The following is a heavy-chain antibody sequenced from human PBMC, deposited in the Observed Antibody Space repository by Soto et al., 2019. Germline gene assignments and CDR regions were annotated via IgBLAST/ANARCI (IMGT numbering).Heavy chain of an antibody. CDR2: IYSGGRT. V-gene: IGHV3-53*01. CDR3: ARVDSTYGMDV. J-gene: IGHJ6*02. Sequence: EVQLVESGGGLIQPGGSLRLSCAASGFTVSSNYMSWVRQAPGKGLEWVSGIYSGGRTYYADSVKARFTISRDNSKHTLYLQMNSLRAADTAVYYCARVDSTYGMDVWGQGTTVTVSS. D-gene: IGHD4-4*01. CDR1: GFTVSSNY.